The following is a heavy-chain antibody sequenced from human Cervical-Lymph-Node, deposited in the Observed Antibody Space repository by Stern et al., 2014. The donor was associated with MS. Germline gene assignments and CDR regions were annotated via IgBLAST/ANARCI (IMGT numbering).Heavy chain of an antibody. V-gene: IGHV4-59*01. CDR2: IFYRGGT. Sequence: QVQLVQSGPGLVKPSETLSLTCTVSGDSINYNYWGWIRQPPGKALEWIGYIFYRGGTTYNPSLKSRVTISVDTSKNQFSLNLSSVTAADTAVYYCARVLRRRVIGAPGAGYYFDYWGQGTLVTVPS. CDR3: ARVLRRRVIGAPGAGYYFDY. D-gene: IGHD6-13*01. J-gene: IGHJ4*02. CDR1: GDSINYNY.